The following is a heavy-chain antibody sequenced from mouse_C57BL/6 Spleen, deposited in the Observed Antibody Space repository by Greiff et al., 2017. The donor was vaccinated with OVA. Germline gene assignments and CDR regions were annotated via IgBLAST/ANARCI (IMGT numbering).Heavy chain of an antibody. CDR2: IYPRDGST. V-gene: IGHV1-78*01. CDR1: GYTFTDYT. D-gene: IGHD1-1*01. J-gene: IGHJ2*01. CDR3: ARALYYNGSSPYDY. Sequence: VQLQQSDAELVKPGASVKISCKVSGYTFTDYTIHWMKQRPDQGLAWIGYIYPRDGSTKYNEKFKGKATLTADKSSSTAYMQLNSLTSEDSAVYVCARALYYNGSSPYDYWGQGTTLTGSS.